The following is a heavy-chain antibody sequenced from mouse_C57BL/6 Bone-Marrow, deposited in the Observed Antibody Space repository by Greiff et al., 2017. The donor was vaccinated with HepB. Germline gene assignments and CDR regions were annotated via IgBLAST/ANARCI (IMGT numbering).Heavy chain of an antibody. D-gene: IGHD1-1*01. CDR1: GYTFTDYE. CDR3: TRFSLYYYGSSGFAY. V-gene: IGHV1-15*01. J-gene: IGHJ3*01. CDR2: IDPETGGT. Sequence: QVQLQQSGAELVRPGASVTLSCKASGYTFTDYEMHWVKQTPVHGLEWIGAIDPETGGTAYNQKFKGKAILTADKSSSTAYMELRSLTSKDSAVYYCTRFSLYYYGSSGFAYWGQGTLVTVSA.